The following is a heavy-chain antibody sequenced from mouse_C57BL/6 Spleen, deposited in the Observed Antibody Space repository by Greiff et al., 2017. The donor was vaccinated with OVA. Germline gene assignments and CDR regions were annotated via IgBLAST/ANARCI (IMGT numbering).Heavy chain of an antibody. D-gene: IGHD1-1*01. CDR3: ATYGSTLYAMDY. CDR2: IWRGGST. J-gene: IGHJ4*01. CDR1: GFSLTSYG. V-gene: IGHV2-5*01. Sequence: VQRVESGPGLVQPSQSLSITCTVSGFSLTSYGVHWVRQSPGKGLEWLGVIWRGGSTDYNAAFMSRLSITKDNSKSQVFFKMNSLQADDTAIYYCATYGSTLYAMDYWGQGTSVTVSS.